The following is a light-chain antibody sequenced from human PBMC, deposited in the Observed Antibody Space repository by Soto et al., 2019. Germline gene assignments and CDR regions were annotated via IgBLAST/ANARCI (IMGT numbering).Light chain of an antibody. Sequence: QSALTQPASVSGSPGQSITISCTGTSSDVGSYNLVSWYQQHPGKAPKLMIYEGSKRPSGVSNRFSGSKSGNTASLTISGLPAEDEADYYCCSYAGRSTYVFGTGTKVTVL. CDR1: SSDVGSYNL. J-gene: IGLJ1*01. V-gene: IGLV2-23*01. CDR2: EGS. CDR3: CSYAGRSTYV.